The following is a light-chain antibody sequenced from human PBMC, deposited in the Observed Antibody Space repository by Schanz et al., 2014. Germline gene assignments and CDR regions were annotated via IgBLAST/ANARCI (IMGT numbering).Light chain of an antibody. CDR2: EVS. CDR1: SSDVGGYNY. CDR3: TSYTSVSTWV. V-gene: IGLV2-14*01. Sequence: QSALTQPASVSGSPGQSITISCTGTSSDVGGYNYVSWYQQHPGKAPKLMIYEVSKRPSGVPDRFSGSKSGNTASLTVSGLQAEDEADYYCTSYTSVSTWVFGGGTKLTVL. J-gene: IGLJ3*02.